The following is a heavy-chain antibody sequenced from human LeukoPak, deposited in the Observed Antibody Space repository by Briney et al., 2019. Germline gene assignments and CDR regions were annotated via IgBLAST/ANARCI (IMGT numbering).Heavy chain of an antibody. J-gene: IGHJ4*02. D-gene: IGHD6-13*01. V-gene: IGHV4-59*05. Sequence: PSETLSLTCTVSGDSISSYYWSWIRQPPGKGLEWIGSIYYSGSTYYNPSLKSRVTISVDTSKNQFSLKLSSVTAADTAVYYCARPAGTGRFLLVFDYWGQGTLVTVSS. CDR2: IYYSGST. CDR3: ARPAGTGRFLLVFDY. CDR1: GDSISSYY.